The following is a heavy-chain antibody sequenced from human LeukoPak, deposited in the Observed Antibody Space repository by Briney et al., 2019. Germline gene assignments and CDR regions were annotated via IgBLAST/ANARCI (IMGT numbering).Heavy chain of an antibody. V-gene: IGHV3-30-3*02. D-gene: IGHD4-17*01. CDR3: AKSPSTVTSKSLDY. CDR1: GFTFTNYP. CDR2: ISYDVITK. Sequence: GSLRLSCSASGFTFTNYPIHWIRQAQGMGLEWVAVISYDVITKYYADSVKGRFTLSRDTSKNTLYLQMNSLRADDTAIYYCAKSPSTVTSKSLDYWGQGTLGTVSS. J-gene: IGHJ4*02.